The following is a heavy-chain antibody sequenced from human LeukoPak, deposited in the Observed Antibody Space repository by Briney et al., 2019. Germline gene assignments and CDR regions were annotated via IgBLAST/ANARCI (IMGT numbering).Heavy chain of an antibody. J-gene: IGHJ5*02. Sequence: GESRQIPCKGSGYSFTSYWIGWVRQMPGKGLEGMGIIYPGDSDTRYSPSFQGQVTISADKSISTAYLQWSSLKASDDAMYYCARQGCSGGSCYGGNWFDPWGQGTLVTVSS. CDR1: GYSFTSYW. D-gene: IGHD2-15*01. CDR3: ARQGCSGGSCYGGNWFDP. V-gene: IGHV5-51*01. CDR2: IYPGDSDT.